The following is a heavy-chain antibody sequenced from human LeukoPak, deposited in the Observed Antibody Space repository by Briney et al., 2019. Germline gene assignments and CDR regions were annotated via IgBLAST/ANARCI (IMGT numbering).Heavy chain of an antibody. D-gene: IGHD3-22*01. J-gene: IGHJ3*02. CDR3: ARECGLSSGYYDAFDI. CDR1: GGSISSYY. CDR2: IYYSGST. V-gene: IGHV4-59*01. Sequence: SETLSLTCTVSGGSISSYYWSWIRQPPGKGLEWIGYIYYSGSTNYNPSLKSRVTISVDTSKNQFSLKLSSVTAAVTAVYYCARECGLSSGYYDAFDIWGQGTMVTVSS.